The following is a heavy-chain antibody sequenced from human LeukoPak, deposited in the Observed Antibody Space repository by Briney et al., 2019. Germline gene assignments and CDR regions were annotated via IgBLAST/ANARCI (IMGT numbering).Heavy chain of an antibody. CDR1: GGSISSYY. V-gene: IGHV4-59*01. Sequence: PSETLSLTCTVSGGSISSYYWSWIRQPPGKGLEWIGYIYYSGSTNYNPSLKSRVTISVDTSKNQFSLKLSSVTAADTAVYYCARANGYGPYYMDVWGKGTTVTISS. CDR2: IYYSGST. J-gene: IGHJ6*03. CDR3: ARANGYGPYYMDV. D-gene: IGHD3-10*01.